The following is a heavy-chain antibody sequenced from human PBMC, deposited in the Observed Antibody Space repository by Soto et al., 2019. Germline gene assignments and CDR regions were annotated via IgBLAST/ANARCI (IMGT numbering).Heavy chain of an antibody. D-gene: IGHD1-26*01. CDR1: GYTFTSYA. J-gene: IGHJ5*02. V-gene: IGHV1-3*01. Sequence: ASVKVSCKASGYTFTSYAMHWVRQAPGQRLEWMGWINAGNGNTKYSQKFQGRVTITRDTSASTAYMERSSLRSEDTAVYYCARAREVGANWFDPWGQGTLVTVSS. CDR3: ARAREVGANWFDP. CDR2: INAGNGNT.